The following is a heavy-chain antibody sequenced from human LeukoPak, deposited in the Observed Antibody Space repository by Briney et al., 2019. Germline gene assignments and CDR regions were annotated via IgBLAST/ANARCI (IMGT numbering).Heavy chain of an antibody. J-gene: IGHJ4*02. D-gene: IGHD2-15*01. CDR2: INHSGST. V-gene: IGHV4-38-2*02. CDR1: GYSISSGYY. Sequence: PSETLSLTCTVSGYSISSGYYWAWMRQPPGKGLEWIGSINHSGSTYYNPSLKSRVTVSVDTSKNQDSLRLSSVTAADTAVYYCARVCSSGRCLDYWGQGTLVTVSS. CDR3: ARVCSSGRCLDY.